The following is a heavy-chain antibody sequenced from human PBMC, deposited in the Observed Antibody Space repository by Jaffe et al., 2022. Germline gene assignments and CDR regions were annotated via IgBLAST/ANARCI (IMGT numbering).Heavy chain of an antibody. D-gene: IGHD2-21*02. CDR3: ARVARAYCGGDCYSAHYDFDY. CDR1: GFTFSSYW. J-gene: IGHJ4*02. Sequence: EVQLVESGGGLVQPGGSLRLSCAASGFTFSSYWMSWVRQAPGKGLEWVANIKQDGSEKYYVDSVKGRFTISRDNAKNSLYLQMNSLRAEDTAVYYCARVARAYCGGDCYSAHYDFDYWGQGTLVTVSS. CDR2: IKQDGSEK. V-gene: IGHV3-7*05.